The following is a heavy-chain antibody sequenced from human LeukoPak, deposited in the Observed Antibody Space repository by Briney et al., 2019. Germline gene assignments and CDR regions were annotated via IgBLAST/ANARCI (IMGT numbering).Heavy chain of an antibody. CDR3: ARDFDIVVVPAAIIYYGMDV. CDR2: IIPIFGTA. Sequence: GASVKVSCTTSGGTFSSYAISWVRQARGQGLEWMGGIIPIFGTAKYAQKFQGRVTITADESTSTAYMELSSLRSEDTAVYYCARDFDIVVVPAAIIYYGMDVWGQGTTVTVSS. D-gene: IGHD2-2*02. V-gene: IGHV1-69*13. J-gene: IGHJ6*02. CDR1: GGTFSSYA.